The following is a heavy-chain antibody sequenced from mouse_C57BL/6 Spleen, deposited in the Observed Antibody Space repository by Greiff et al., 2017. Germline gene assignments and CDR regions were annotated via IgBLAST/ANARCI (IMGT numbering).Heavy chain of an antibody. CDR2: IWGGGST. CDR3: AKHDYSNSPGYWYFDV. V-gene: IGHV2-9*01. CDR1: GFSLTSYG. D-gene: IGHD2-5*01. J-gene: IGHJ1*03. Sequence: VKLVESGPGLVAPSQSLSITCTVSGFSLTSYGVDWVRQPPGKGLEWLGVIWGGGSTNYNSALMSSLSISKDNSKSQVFLKMNSLQTDDTAMYYCAKHDYSNSPGYWYFDVWGTGTTGTGSS.